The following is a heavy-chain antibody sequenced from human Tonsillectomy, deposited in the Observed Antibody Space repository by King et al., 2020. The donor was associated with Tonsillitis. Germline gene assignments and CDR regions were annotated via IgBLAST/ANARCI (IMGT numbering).Heavy chain of an antibody. J-gene: IGHJ6*02. CDR2: IKQDGRGK. Sequence: VQLVESGGGLVQPGGSLRLSCAASGFTFRNYWISWGRPGPGKGLEWVANIKQDGRGKNYVDSVKGRVTIPRDNAKNPLYLQMNSLRAEDTAVYYCARDRGITIYYYYGMDVWGQGTTVTVSS. CDR1: GFTFRNYW. V-gene: IGHV3-7*01. D-gene: IGHD3-9*01. CDR3: ARDRGITIYYYYGMDV.